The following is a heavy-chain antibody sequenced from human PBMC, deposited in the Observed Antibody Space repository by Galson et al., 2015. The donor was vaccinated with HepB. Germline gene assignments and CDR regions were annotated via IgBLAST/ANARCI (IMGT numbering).Heavy chain of an antibody. CDR3: ARQYDISGYYPY. D-gene: IGHD3-22*01. V-gene: IGHV1-69*13. CDR1: GGTFSTYT. J-gene: IGHJ4*02. Sequence: SVKVSCKASGGTFSTYTLSWVRQAPGQGLEWMGGIIPIFGSANYAQKFQGRVTITADDSTSTTYMELRRLRSEDTAVYFCARQYDISGYYPYWGQGTLVTVSS. CDR2: IIPIFGSA.